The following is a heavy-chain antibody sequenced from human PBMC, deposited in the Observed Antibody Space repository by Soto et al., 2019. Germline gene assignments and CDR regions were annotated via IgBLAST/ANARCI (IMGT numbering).Heavy chain of an antibody. D-gene: IGHD6-19*01. CDR3: SKKQFLVLGYLQH. CDR2: ICGSGGCT. V-gene: IGHV3-23*01. CDR1: GISFSSYA. J-gene: IGHJ1*01. Sequence: GGSLRLSCSASGISFSSYAMSWVRQAPGKGLEWVSSICGSGGCTYYADSVKGRFTISRDDSKNTLYLQMNSLRAEDTSVYYCSKKQFLVLGYLQHWGQGTLVTVSS.